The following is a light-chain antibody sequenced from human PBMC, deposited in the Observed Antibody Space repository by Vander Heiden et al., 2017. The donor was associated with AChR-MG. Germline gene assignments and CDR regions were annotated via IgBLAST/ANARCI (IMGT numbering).Light chain of an antibody. J-gene: IGKJ1*01. Sequence: IQLTQSPSFLSASVGDRVTITCRASQGIYSYLAWYQQKPGKAPNLLIYAASTLQSGVPSRFSGSGSGTEFTLTISSLQPEDFATYYCQQFNSYPRTFGQGTKVEIK. V-gene: IGKV1-9*01. CDR3: QQFNSYPRT. CDR2: AAS. CDR1: QGIYSY.